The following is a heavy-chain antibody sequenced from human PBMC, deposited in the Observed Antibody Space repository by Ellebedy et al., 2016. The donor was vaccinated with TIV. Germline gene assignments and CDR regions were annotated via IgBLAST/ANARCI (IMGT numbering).Heavy chain of an antibody. V-gene: IGHV3-13*01. J-gene: IGHJ3*02. D-gene: IGHD4-17*01. CDR3: ARGGGYGDINDAFDI. CDR1: GFTFSNYD. Sequence: PGGSLRLSCAASGFTFSNYDMHWFRQAAGRGLEWVSSIGTAGELYYPGSVKGRFTISRENAKNSLYLQMDSLRAGDTAVYYCARGGGYGDINDAFDIWGQGTVVTVSS. CDR2: IGTAGEL.